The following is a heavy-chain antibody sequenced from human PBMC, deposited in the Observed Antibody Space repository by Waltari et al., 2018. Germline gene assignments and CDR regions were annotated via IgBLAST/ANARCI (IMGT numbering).Heavy chain of an antibody. D-gene: IGHD3-22*01. CDR3: ARDRGRGLYLDT. CDR2: VHGSGRS. Sequence: QLQLQESGPGLVEPSVTLSLSCAVSGDSVSNTYWWSWVRQSPQKGLEWIGQVHGSGRSNYSPSLASRVTVSLDTSKNAFSLKVTSATAADTAVYYCARDRGRGLYLDTWGPGTLVTVSP. V-gene: IGHV4-4*02. J-gene: IGHJ5*02. CDR1: GDSVSNTYW.